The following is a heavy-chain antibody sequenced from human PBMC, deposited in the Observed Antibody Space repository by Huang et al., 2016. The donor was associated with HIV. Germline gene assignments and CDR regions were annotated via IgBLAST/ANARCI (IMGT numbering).Heavy chain of an antibody. J-gene: IGHJ5*02. CDR3: VTSRKTISGGRVGWFDP. CDR2: VDAREGGT. V-gene: IGHV1-24*01. CDR1: GKSVSEVA. D-gene: IGHD3-3*01. Sequence: QVQLVQFGAEVKKPGASVKVSCKVSGKSVSEVAMHWVRQAPGKGLAGRGGVDAREGGTDDPQKFQGRVSMTEDTSTDTAYMELSGLGSDDTAVYYCVTSRKTISGGRVGWFDPWGQGTLVTVSS.